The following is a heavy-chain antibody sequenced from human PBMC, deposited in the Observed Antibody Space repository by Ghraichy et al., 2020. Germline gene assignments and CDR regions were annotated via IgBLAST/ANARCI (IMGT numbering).Heavy chain of an antibody. CDR3: AKDPSERDYYYYYGMDV. V-gene: IGHV3-30*18. CDR1: GFTFSTYG. Sequence: SCAASGFTFSTYGMHWVRQAPGKGLELVAVISYDGSNKYYADSVKGRFTISRDNSKNTLYLQMNGLRAEDTAVYYCAKDPSERDYYYYYGMDVWGQGTTVTVSS. D-gene: IGHD1-1*01. CDR2: ISYDGSNK. J-gene: IGHJ6*02.